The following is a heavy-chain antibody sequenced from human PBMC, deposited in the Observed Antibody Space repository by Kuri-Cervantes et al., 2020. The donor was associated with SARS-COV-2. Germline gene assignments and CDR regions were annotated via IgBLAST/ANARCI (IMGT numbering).Heavy chain of an antibody. CDR1: EDTFTAYY. D-gene: IGHD2-2*01. J-gene: IGHJ4*02. V-gene: IGHV1-2*02. CDR2: INPNSGGT. CDR3: ARDFSGDIVVVPAI. Sequence: ASVKVSCKTSEDTFTAYYIHWVRQAPGQGLEWMGWINPNSGGTNYAQKFQGRVTMTRDTSISTAYMELSRLRSDDTAVYYCARDFSGDIVVVPAIWGQGTLVTVSS.